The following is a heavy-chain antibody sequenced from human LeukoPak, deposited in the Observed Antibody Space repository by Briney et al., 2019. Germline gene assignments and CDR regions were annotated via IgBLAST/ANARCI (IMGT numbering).Heavy chain of an antibody. CDR3: ARSPYPGIAAAGTFDP. D-gene: IGHD6-13*01. Sequence: ASVKVSCKASGYTFTSYGISLVRQAPGQGLEWMEWISAYNGNTNYAQKLQGRVTMTTDTSTSTAYMELRSLRSDDTAVYYCARSPYPGIAAAGTFDPWGQGTLVTVSS. V-gene: IGHV1-18*01. J-gene: IGHJ5*02. CDR2: ISAYNGNT. CDR1: GYTFTSYG.